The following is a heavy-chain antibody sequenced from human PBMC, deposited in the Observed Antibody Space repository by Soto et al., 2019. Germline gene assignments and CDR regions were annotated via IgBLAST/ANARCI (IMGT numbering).Heavy chain of an antibody. CDR2: IYYSGST. D-gene: IGHD6-6*01. J-gene: IGHJ4*02. CDR1: GGSISSGDYY. V-gene: IGHV4-30-4*01. CDR3: ARGVAARPPYYFDY. Sequence: ASETLSLTCTVSGGSISSGDYYWSWIRQPPGKGLEWIGYIYYSGSTYYNPSLKSRVTISVDTSKNQFSLKLSSVTAADTAVYYCARGVAARPPYYFDYWGQGTLVTVSS.